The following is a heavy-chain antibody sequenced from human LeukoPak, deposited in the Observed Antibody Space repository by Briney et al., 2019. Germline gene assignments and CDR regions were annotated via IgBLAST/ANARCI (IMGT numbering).Heavy chain of an antibody. CDR1: GFTFSSYW. J-gene: IGHJ4*02. V-gene: IGHV3-23*01. CDR3: AKDGMGSSWGPWDYFDY. Sequence: PGGSLRLSCAASGFTFSSYWMSWVRQAPGKGLEWVSAISGSGGSTYYADSVKGRFTISRDNSKNTLYLQMNSLRAEDTAVYYCAKDGMGSSWGPWDYFDYWGQGTLVTVSS. D-gene: IGHD6-13*01. CDR2: ISGSGGST.